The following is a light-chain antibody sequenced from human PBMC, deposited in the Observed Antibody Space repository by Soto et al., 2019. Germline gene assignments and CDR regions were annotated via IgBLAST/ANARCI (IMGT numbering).Light chain of an antibody. Sequence: EIVLTQSPGTLSLSPGERATLSCRASQSVSSSYLAWYQQKPGQAPRLLIYGGSSRATGIPDRFSGSGSGTVFTLTISRLEPEDFSVYYCQQYGSSPPWTFGQGTKVETK. CDR2: GGS. J-gene: IGKJ1*01. CDR1: QSVSSSY. V-gene: IGKV3-20*01. CDR3: QQYGSSPPWT.